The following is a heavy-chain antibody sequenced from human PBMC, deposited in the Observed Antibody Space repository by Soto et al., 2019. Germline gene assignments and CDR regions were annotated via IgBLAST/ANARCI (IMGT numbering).Heavy chain of an antibody. CDR2: ISWDGGST. CDR3: AKDSALGKQQLAYYGMDV. D-gene: IGHD6-13*01. V-gene: IGHV3-43*01. J-gene: IGHJ6*02. CDR1: GFTFDDYT. Sequence: GGSLRLSCAASGFTFDDYTMHWVRQAPGKGLEWVSLISWDGGSTYYADSVKGRFTISRDNSKNSLYLQMNSLRTEDTALYYCAKDSALGKQQLAYYGMDVWGQGTTVTVSS.